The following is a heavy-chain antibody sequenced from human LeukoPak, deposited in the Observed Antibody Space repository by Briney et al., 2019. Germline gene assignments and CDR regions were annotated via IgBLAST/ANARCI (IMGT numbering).Heavy chain of an antibody. V-gene: IGHV1-69*04. CDR2: IIPILGIA. CDR1: GYTFTGYY. Sequence: GASVKVSCKASGYTFTGYYMHWVRQAPGQGLEWMGRIIPILGIANYAQKFQGRVTVTADKSTSTAYMELSSLRSEDTAVYYCARERGSGWPDYWGQGTLVTVSS. CDR3: ARERGSGWPDY. D-gene: IGHD6-19*01. J-gene: IGHJ4*02.